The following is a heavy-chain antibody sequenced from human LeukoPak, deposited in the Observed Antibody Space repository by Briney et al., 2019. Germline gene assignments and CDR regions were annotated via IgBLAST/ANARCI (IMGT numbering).Heavy chain of an antibody. Sequence: PPQTLSLTCTVSGGSISSGGYYWSWIRQHPGKGLEWIGYIYYSGSTYYNPSLKSRVTISVDTSKNQFSLKLSSVTAADTAVYYCASIPGSGGYSYGYFDYWGQGTLVTVSS. CDR2: IYYSGST. J-gene: IGHJ4*02. CDR3: ASIPGSGGYSYGYFDY. D-gene: IGHD5-18*01. V-gene: IGHV4-31*03. CDR1: GGSISSGGYY.